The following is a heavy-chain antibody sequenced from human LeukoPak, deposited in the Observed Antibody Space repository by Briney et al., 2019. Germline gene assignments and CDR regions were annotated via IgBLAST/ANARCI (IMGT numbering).Heavy chain of an antibody. D-gene: IGHD6-19*01. V-gene: IGHV4-59*01. CDR2: IYCSGST. CDR1: GGSISSYY. J-gene: IGHJ3*02. CDR3: ARGYSSGWYDAFDI. Sequence: SETLSLTCTVSGGSISSYYWSWIRQPPGKGLEWIGYIYCSGSTNYNPSLKSRVTISVDTSKNQFSLKLSSVTAADTAVYYCARGYSSGWYDAFDIWGQGTMVTVSS.